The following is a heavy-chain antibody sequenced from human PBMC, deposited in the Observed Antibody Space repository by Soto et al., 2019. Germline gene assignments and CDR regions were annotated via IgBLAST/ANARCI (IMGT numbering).Heavy chain of an antibody. D-gene: IGHD1-26*01. Sequence: EVQLVESGGGLVQPGGSLRLSCAASGFTFSSYDMHWVRQATGKGLEWVSAIGTAGDTYYPGSVKGRFTISRENAKNSVYLQMNSLRAGDTAVYYCARVSVGASGDYYGMDVWGQGTTVTVSS. CDR2: IGTAGDT. V-gene: IGHV3-13*04. CDR1: GFTFSSYD. CDR3: ARVSVGASGDYYGMDV. J-gene: IGHJ6*02.